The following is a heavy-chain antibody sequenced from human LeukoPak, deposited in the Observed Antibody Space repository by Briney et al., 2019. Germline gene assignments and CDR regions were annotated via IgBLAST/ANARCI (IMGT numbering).Heavy chain of an antibody. Sequence: GGSLRLSCAASGFTFSSYAMHWVRQAPGKGLEWVAVISYDGSNKYYADSVKGRFTISRDNSKNTLYPQMNSLRAEDTAVYYCARFTTYCSSTSCPHSDAFDIWGQGTMVTVSS. V-gene: IGHV3-30-3*01. CDR2: ISYDGSNK. D-gene: IGHD2-2*01. CDR1: GFTFSSYA. J-gene: IGHJ3*02. CDR3: ARFTTYCSSTSCPHSDAFDI.